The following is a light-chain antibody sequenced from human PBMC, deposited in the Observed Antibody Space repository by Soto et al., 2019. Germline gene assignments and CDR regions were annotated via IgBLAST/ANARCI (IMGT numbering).Light chain of an antibody. CDR3: SSYTSSSTLYV. CDR1: SSDVGGYNS. Sequence: QSALSQPASVSGSPGQSITISCTVTSSDVGGYNSVCWYKQHPGKAPQLMIYEVTNRPSGVSDRFSGSKSGNTASLTISGLQAEDEADYYCSSYTSSSTLYVFGSGTKVTVL. J-gene: IGLJ1*01. CDR2: EVT. V-gene: IGLV2-14*01.